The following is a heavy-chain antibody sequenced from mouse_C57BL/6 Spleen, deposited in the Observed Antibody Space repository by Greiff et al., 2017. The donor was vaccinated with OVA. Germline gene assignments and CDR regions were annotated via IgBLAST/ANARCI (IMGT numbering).Heavy chain of an antibody. J-gene: IGHJ3*01. D-gene: IGHD2-2*01. CDR1: GYTFTSYW. CDR2: IDPSDSYT. CDR3: ANGYDVGAWFAY. Sequence: QVQLQQSGAELVKPGASVKLSCKASGYTFTSYWMQWVKQRPGQGLEWIGEIDPSDSYTNYNQKFKGKATLTVDTSSSTAYMQLSSLTSEDSAVYYCANGYDVGAWFAYWGQGTLVTVSA. V-gene: IGHV1-50*01.